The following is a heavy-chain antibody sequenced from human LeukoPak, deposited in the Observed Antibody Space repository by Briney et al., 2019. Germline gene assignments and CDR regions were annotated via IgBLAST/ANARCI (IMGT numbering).Heavy chain of an antibody. CDR2: IKQDGSEK. D-gene: IGHD3-3*01. CDR3: ARASKGITIFGVANWFDP. CDR1: GFTFISYW. V-gene: IGHV3-7*01. J-gene: IGHJ5*02. Sequence: GGSLLLSCAASGFTFISYWVSWVRQAPGKGREGVANIKQDGSEKYYVDSVKGRFTISRDNAKNSLYLQMNSLRAEDTAVYYCARASKGITIFGVANWFDPWGQGTLVIVSS.